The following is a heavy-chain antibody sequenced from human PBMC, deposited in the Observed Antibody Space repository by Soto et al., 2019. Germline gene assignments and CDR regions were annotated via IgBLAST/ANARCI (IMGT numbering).Heavy chain of an antibody. CDR3: ARDPSTYYDFWSLTSGMDV. CDR2: ISISSSYI. J-gene: IGHJ6*02. CDR1: GFTFSSYS. D-gene: IGHD3-3*01. Sequence: PGGSLRLSCAASGFTFSSYSMNWVRQAPGKGLEWVSSISISSSYIYYADSVKGRFTISRDNATNSRCLQMNSLRAEDTAVYYCARDPSTYYDFWSLTSGMDVWGQGTRVTVSS. V-gene: IGHV3-21*01.